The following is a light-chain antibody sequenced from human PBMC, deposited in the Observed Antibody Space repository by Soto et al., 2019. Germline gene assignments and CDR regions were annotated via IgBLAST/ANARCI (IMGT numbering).Light chain of an antibody. J-gene: IGKJ1*01. CDR3: QEYMSYS. CDR1: QRISNC. V-gene: IGKV1-5*01. Sequence: DIQLTQSPSTLPASGGDRVTIACRASQRISNCLACYHQKPGTAPKLLIFHASTLESGVPFRFSGSGSGTAFTLTIRSPQHDAFETYYRQEYMSYSFGQGTKVDIK. CDR2: HAS.